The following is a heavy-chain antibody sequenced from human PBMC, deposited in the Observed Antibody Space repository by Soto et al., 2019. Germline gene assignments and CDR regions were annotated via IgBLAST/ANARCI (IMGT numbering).Heavy chain of an antibody. CDR1: GGSISSGNYY. J-gene: IGHJ5*02. D-gene: IGHD3-9*01. CDR2: IYYSGST. CDR3: ARHARYYDILTGYSTLSWFDP. Sequence: PSETLSLTCTVSGGSISSGNYYWSWIRQPPGKGLKWIGYIYYSGSTNYNPSLKSRVTISVDTSKNQFSLRLSSVTAADTAVYYCARHARYYDILTGYSTLSWFDPWGQGTLVTVSS. V-gene: IGHV4-61*01.